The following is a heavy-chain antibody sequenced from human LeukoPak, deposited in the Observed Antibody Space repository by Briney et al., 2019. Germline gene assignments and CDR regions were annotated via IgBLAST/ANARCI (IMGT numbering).Heavy chain of an antibody. V-gene: IGHV3-66*02. J-gene: IGHJ4*02. CDR2: IYSGGNT. D-gene: IGHD3-22*01. CDR3: ARALGDSSGYYIDY. Sequence: GGSLRLSCAASGFTVSSNYMSWVRQAPGKGLEWVSVIYSGGNTYYADSVKGRFTISRDNSKNTLYLQMNSLRAEDTAVYYCARALGDSSGYYIDYWGQGTLVTVSS. CDR1: GFTVSSNY.